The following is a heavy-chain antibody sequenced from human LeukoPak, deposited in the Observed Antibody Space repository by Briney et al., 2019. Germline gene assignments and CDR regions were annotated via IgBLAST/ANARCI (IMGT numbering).Heavy chain of an antibody. CDR2: IYTSGST. V-gene: IGHV4-61*02. CDR3: ARDSIGYYYLFDY. Sequence: SQTLSLTCTVSGGSISSDSYYWSWIRQPAGKGLEWIGRIYTSGSTNYNPSLKSRVTISVDTSKNQFSLKLSSVTAADTAVYYCARDSIGYYYLFDYWGQETLVTVSS. J-gene: IGHJ4*02. CDR1: GGSISSDSYY. D-gene: IGHD3-22*01.